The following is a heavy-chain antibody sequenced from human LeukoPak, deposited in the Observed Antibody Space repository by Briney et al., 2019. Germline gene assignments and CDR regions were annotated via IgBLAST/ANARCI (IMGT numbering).Heavy chain of an antibody. D-gene: IGHD3-22*01. V-gene: IGHV3-48*04. Sequence: GRCLRLSWAPAGFCLSSNSISSVRQAPGKGREWLSYIIYSSSAKYSADSVKGRFTISRDNHKNSLYLQKNSLRAEDTAVYYCARYYYDSRGYYFDYWGQGPLVTVPS. J-gene: IGHJ4*02. CDR2: IIYSSSAK. CDR3: ARYYYDSRGYYFDY. CDR1: GFCLSSNS.